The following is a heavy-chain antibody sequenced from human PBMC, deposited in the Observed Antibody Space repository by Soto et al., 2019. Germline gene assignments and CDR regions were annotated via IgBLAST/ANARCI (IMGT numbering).Heavy chain of an antibody. CDR3: ARVVYYDSSGYYVYEFDY. V-gene: IGHV1-8*01. J-gene: IGHJ4*02. Sequence: GASVKVSCKASGYTFTSYDINWVRQATGQGLEWMGWMNPNSGNTGYAQKFQGRVTMTRNTSISTAYMELSSLRSEDTAVYYCARVVYYDSSGYYVYEFDYCGEGTLVTLSS. CDR1: GYTFTSYD. CDR2: MNPNSGNT. D-gene: IGHD3-22*01.